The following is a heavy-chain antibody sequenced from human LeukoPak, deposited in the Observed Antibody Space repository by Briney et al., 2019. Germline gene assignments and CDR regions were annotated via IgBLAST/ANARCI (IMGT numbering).Heavy chain of an antibody. CDR3: AKELVRFLEWLLSPNWFDP. CDR1: GFTFSSDA. Sequence: GGSLRLSCAASGFTFSSDAMTWARQAPGKGLEWVSAISGSGGSTYYADSVKGRFTISRDNSKNTLYLQMNSLRAEDTAVYYCAKELVRFLEWLLSPNWFDPWGQGTLVTVSS. D-gene: IGHD3-3*01. V-gene: IGHV3-23*01. CDR2: ISGSGGST. J-gene: IGHJ5*02.